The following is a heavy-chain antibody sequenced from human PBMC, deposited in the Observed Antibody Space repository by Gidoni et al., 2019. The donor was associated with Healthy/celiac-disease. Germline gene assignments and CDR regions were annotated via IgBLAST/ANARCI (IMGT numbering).Heavy chain of an antibody. V-gene: IGHV3-21*01. CDR1: GFTCSSYS. CDR3: AMYPGAAGMGYFDY. CDR2: ISSSSSYI. J-gene: IGHJ4*02. D-gene: IGHD6-13*01. Sequence: EVQLVESGGGLVKPGGSLRPPCAAPGFTCSSYSLNWVRPAPGKWLGCVSSISSSSSYIYYADSGTVRFTISRDNAKNSLYLQINSLGAEDTAVYYCAMYPGAAGMGYFDYWGQGTLVTVSS.